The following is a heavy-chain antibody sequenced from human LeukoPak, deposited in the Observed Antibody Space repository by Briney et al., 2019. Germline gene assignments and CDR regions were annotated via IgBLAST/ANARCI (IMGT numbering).Heavy chain of an antibody. V-gene: IGHV1-69*05. CDR3: ARARYSSGWYEVGATTNWFDP. Sequence: GAPVEVSCKASGYTFTTYGISGVRQAPGQGLECRGGIIPIFGTANYAQKFQGRVTITTDESTSTAYMELSSLRSEDTAVYYCARARYSSGWYEVGATTNWFDPWGQGTLVTVSS. CDR1: GYTFTTYG. J-gene: IGHJ5*02. D-gene: IGHD6-19*01. CDR2: IIPIFGTA.